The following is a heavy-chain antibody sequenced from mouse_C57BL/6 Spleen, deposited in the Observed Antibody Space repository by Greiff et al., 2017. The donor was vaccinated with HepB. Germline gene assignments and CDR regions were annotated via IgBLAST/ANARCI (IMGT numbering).Heavy chain of an antibody. CDR2: IDPSDSYT. J-gene: IGHJ4*01. CDR3: ARQRDNYAMDY. V-gene: IGHV1-50*01. CDR1: GYTFTSYW. Sequence: QVQLQQPGAELVKPGASVKLSCKASGYTFTSYWMQWVKQRPGQGLEWIGEIDPSDSYTNYNQKFKGKATLTVDKSSSTAYMQLSSLTAEDSAVYYCARQRDNYAMDYWGQGTSVTVSS.